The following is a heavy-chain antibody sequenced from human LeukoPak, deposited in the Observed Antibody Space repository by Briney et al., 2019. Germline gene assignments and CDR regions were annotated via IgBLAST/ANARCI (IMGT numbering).Heavy chain of an antibody. J-gene: IGHJ5*02. CDR3: ARAVLGTKLEHWFDP. D-gene: IGHD1-26*01. CDR1: GGSISGFY. CDR2: IYYSGST. Sequence: KASETLSLTCTLSGGSISGFYWSWIRQPPGKGLEWIGYIYYSGSTNYHPSLKSRVTISVDTSKIQFSLKLSSVTAADTAMYYCARAVLGTKLEHWFDPWGQGTLVTVSS. V-gene: IGHV4-59*01.